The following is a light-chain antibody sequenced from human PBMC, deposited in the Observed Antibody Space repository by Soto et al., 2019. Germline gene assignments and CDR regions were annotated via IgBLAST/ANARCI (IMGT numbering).Light chain of an antibody. CDR1: QYISDF. J-gene: IGKJ4*01. V-gene: IGKV1-39*01. CDR3: QQSYTTPLP. CDR2: AAS. Sequence: DIQMTQSPSSLSVSVGDRVTITCRASQYISDFLTWYQQKPGKAPVILIYAASTLQSGVPSRLTGSRSETNFTLIISSLQPEDFAPYYCQQSYTTPLPVGGGTKVDIK.